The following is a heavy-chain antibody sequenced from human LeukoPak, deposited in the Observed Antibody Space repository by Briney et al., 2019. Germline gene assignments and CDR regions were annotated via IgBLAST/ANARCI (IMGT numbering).Heavy chain of an antibody. J-gene: IGHJ4*02. V-gene: IGHV3-7*01. Sequence: GGSLRLSCAASGFTFSNYWMSWVRQAPGKGLEWVAHINKDGSEKYYVDSVKGRFSISRDNAKNSLHLQMNSLRAEDTAVYYCARDHTVDGLVFDYWGQGILVTVSS. CDR1: GFTFSNYW. CDR3: ARDHTVDGLVFDY. D-gene: IGHD6-19*01. CDR2: INKDGSEK.